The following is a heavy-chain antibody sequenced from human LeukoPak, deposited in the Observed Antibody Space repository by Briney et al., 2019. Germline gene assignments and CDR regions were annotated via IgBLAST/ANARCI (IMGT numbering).Heavy chain of an antibody. D-gene: IGHD2-2*01. CDR3: GGYCSSTSCYYY. Sequence: GRSLRLSCAASGFTLSTYTMHWVRQAPGKGLEWVAFISYDGSNEYYADSVKGRFTISRDNSKNTLYLQMNSLRAEDTAVYYCGGYCSSTSCYYYWGQGTLVTVSS. CDR1: GFTLSTYT. J-gene: IGHJ4*02. V-gene: IGHV3-30-3*01. CDR2: ISYDGSNE.